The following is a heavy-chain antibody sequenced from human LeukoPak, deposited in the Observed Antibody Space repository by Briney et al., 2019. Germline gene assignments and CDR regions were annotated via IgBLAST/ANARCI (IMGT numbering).Heavy chain of an antibody. D-gene: IGHD4-17*01. Sequence: GVSLRLSCAASGFTFSSFSMNWVRQAPGKGLEWISYITSSSSSTYYADSVKGRFTISRDNAKNSLYLQMNSLRAEDTAVYYCARVIGSYGDSAYWGQGILVTVSS. J-gene: IGHJ4*02. CDR2: ITSSSSST. V-gene: IGHV3-48*04. CDR1: GFTFSSFS. CDR3: ARVIGSYGDSAY.